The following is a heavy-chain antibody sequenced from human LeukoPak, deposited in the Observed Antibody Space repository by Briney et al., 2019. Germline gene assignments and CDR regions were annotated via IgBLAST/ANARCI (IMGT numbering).Heavy chain of an antibody. D-gene: IGHD3-10*01. CDR3: TRGGEEPFDY. CDR2: INVEGTTT. V-gene: IGHV3-74*01. J-gene: IGHJ4*02. Sequence: GGSLRLSCAGSGFTFTRLWMHWVRQAPGKGLVWVSRINVEGTTTTYADSVEGRFTISRDENTLYLQMNHLRVDDTAVYYCTRGGEEPFDYWGQGTLVTVSS. CDR1: GFTFTRLW.